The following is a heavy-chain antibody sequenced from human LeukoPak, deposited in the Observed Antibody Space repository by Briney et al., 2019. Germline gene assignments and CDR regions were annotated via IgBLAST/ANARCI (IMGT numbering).Heavy chain of an antibody. V-gene: IGHV1-2*02. CDR3: ARWLQMYYYYYMDV. J-gene: IGHJ6*03. CDR2: INPNSGGT. CDR1: GYTFTGYY. Sequence: ASVKVSCKASGYTFTGYYMHWVRQAPGRGLEWMGWINPNSGGTNYAQKFQGRVTMTRDTSISTAYMELSRLRSDDTAVYYCARWLQMYYYYYMDVWGKGTTVTISS. D-gene: IGHD5-24*01.